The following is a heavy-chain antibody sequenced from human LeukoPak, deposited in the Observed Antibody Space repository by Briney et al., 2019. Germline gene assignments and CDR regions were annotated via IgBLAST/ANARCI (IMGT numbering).Heavy chain of an antibody. V-gene: IGHV3-7*01. J-gene: IGHJ4*02. CDR1: GFPFSSYW. CDR3: ARSVYSSGWYRTYYFDY. CDR2: IKQDGSKK. Sequence: GGSLRLSCVASGFPFSSYWMTWVRQAPGKGLEWVANIKQDGSKKSYVDSVKGRFTISRDNAKNSLYLQMNSLRAEDTAVYYCARSVYSSGWYRTYYFDYWGQGTLVTVSS. D-gene: IGHD6-19*01.